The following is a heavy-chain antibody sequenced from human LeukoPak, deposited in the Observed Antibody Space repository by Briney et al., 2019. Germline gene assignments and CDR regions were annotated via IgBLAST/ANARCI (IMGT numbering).Heavy chain of an antibody. Sequence: QPGGSLRLSCAASGFTFSNYWMHWVRQAPGKGLVWVSRISNDGTTTNYADSVKGRFTISRDNAKNTLYLQMNSLRAEDTAVYYCARTSPFDYWGQGALVTVSS. J-gene: IGHJ4*02. CDR2: ISNDGTTT. V-gene: IGHV3-74*01. CDR1: GFTFSNYW. CDR3: ARTSPFDY.